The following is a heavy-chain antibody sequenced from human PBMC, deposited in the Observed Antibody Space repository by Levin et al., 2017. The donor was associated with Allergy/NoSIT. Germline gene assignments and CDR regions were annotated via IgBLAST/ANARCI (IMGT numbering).Heavy chain of an antibody. D-gene: IGHD3-10*01. CDR2: ISYDGSNK. V-gene: IGHV3-30-3*01. Sequence: PGGSLRLSCAASGFTFSSYAMHWVRQAPGKGLEWVAVISYDGSNKYYADSVKGRFTISRDNSKNTLYLQMNSLRAEDTAVYYCAGLWFGELFADYWGQGTLVTVSS. CDR1: GFTFSSYA. J-gene: IGHJ4*02. CDR3: AGLWFGELFADY.